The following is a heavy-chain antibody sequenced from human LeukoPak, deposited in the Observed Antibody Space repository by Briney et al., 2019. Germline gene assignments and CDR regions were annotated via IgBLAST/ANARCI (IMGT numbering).Heavy chain of an antibody. CDR3: ARRPIVGSTGFYFDP. CDR2: IYYSGST. V-gene: IGHV4-39*01. J-gene: IGHJ5*02. Sequence: SETLSLTCTVSGGSISSSSYYWGWIRQPPGKGLEWIGSIYYSGSTYYNPSLKSRVTISVDTSKNQFSLKVRSVTAADTAVYYCARRPIVGSTGFYFDPWGPGTLVTVSS. D-gene: IGHD1-26*01. CDR1: GGSISSSSYY.